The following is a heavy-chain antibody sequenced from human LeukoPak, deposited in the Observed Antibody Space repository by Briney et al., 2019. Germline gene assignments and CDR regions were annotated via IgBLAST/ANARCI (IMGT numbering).Heavy chain of an antibody. V-gene: IGHV4-59*01. Sequence: TSSETLSLTCTLSGGSISTYYWSWIRQPPGKGLEWIGYIYHSGGTNYNPSLKSRVTISVDTSKNQFSLKLSSVTAADTAVYYCARGGGYASPIGYWGQGALVTVSS. J-gene: IGHJ4*02. D-gene: IGHD5-12*01. CDR2: IYHSGGT. CDR3: ARGGGYASPIGY. CDR1: GGSISTYY.